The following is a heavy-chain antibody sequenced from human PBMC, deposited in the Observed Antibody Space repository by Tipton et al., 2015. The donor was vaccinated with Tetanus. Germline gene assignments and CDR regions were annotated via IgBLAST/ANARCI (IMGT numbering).Heavy chain of an antibody. CDR2: ISSTSTYI. CDR1: GFTLSRFG. V-gene: IGHV3-21*01. Sequence: SLRLSCEVSGFTLSRFGMHWVRQAPGKGLEWISSISSTSTYIYYATSVKGRFTISRDNAKNSLFLQMNSLRADDTAIYYCVSGSSLDYWGQVTLVTVS. CDR3: VSGSSLDY. J-gene: IGHJ4*02. D-gene: IGHD6-19*01.